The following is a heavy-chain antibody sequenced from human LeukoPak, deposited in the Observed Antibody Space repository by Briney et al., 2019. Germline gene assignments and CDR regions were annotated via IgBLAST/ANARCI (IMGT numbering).Heavy chain of an antibody. CDR3: ARTPGDYGFDY. D-gene: IGHD4-17*01. CDR2: IYYSGST. CDR1: GGSISSSSYS. V-gene: IGHV4-39*01. Sequence: SETLSLTCTVSGGSISSSSYSWGWIRQPPGKGLEWIGSIYYSGSTYYTPDLKSRVTISVDTSKNQFSRRLSSVTAADTAVYYCARTPGDYGFDYWGQGTLVTVSS. J-gene: IGHJ4*02.